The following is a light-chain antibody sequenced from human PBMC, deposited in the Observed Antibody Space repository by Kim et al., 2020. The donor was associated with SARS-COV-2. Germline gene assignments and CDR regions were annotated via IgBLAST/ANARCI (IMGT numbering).Light chain of an antibody. V-gene: IGKV3-20*01. CDR1: RSISSSY. J-gene: IGKJ5*01. CDR2: GAS. CDR3: QQYDNSPIT. Sequence: EIVLTQSPGTLSLSPGERATLSCRASRSISSSYLAWYQEKPGQAPRLLIYGASSRATGIPDRFSGSGSGTDFALTISRLEPEDFAVYYCQQYDNSPITFGQGTRLEIK.